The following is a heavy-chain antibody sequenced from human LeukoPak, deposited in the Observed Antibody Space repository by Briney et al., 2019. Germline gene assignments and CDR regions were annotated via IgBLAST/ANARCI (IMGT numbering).Heavy chain of an antibody. CDR3: ARAHADYGDYSFDY. Sequence: PGGSLRLSCAASGFTFSNYAMSWVRQAPGKGLEWVSALSGSGGSTYYADSVKGRFTISRDNSKNTLYLQMNSLRAEDTAVYYCARAHADYGDYSFDYWGQGTLVTVSS. J-gene: IGHJ4*02. D-gene: IGHD4-17*01. CDR2: LSGSGGST. CDR1: GFTFSNYA. V-gene: IGHV3-23*01.